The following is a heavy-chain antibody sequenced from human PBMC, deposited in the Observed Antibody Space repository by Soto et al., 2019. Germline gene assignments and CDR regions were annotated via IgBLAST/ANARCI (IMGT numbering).Heavy chain of an antibody. CDR3: AKPDSQSAFDI. V-gene: IGHV3-23*01. J-gene: IGHJ3*02. CDR1: GFTFSSYA. CDR2: ISGSGAST. Sequence: GGSLRLSCAASGFTFSSYAMSWVRQAPGKGLEWGSAISGSGASTYYADSVKGRFTISRYNSKNTPYLQMNSLRAEDTAVYDSAKPDSQSAFDIWGQGTMVTVSS.